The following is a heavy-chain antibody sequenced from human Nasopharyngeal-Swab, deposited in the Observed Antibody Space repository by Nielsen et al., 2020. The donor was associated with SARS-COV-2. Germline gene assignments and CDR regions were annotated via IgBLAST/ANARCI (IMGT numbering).Heavy chain of an antibody. CDR2: INHSGPT. Sequence: WIRQPPGKGLEWIGEINHSGPTNYNPSLKSRVTISVDTSKNQFSLKLSSVTAADTAVYYCARGPTQQLVRDYWGQGTLVTVSS. CDR3: ARGPTQQLVRDY. V-gene: IGHV4-34*01. J-gene: IGHJ4*02. D-gene: IGHD6-13*01.